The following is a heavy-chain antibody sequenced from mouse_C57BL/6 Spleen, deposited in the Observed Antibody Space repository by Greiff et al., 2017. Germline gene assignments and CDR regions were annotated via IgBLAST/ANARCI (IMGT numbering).Heavy chain of an antibody. CDR2: IRYDGSN. CDR3: ARGDYYGSLDY. V-gene: IGHV3-6*01. Sequence: EVQVVESGPGLVKPSQSLSLTCSVTGYSITSGYYWNWIRQLPGNKLEWMGYIRYDGSNNYNPSLKNRISITRDTSKNQFFLKLNSVTTEDTATYYCARGDYYGSLDYWGQGTTLTVSS. CDR1: GYSITSGYY. D-gene: IGHD1-1*01. J-gene: IGHJ2*01.